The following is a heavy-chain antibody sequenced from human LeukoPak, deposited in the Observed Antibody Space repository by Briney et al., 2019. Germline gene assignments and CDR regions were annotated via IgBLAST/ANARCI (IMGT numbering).Heavy chain of an antibody. CDR1: GFTFSSYA. CDR2: ISGSGGST. CDR3: AVRPMVYVPIDY. J-gene: IGHJ4*02. D-gene: IGHD2-8*01. Sequence: PGGSLRLSCAASGFTFSSYAMSWVRQAPGKGLEWVSAISGSGGSTYYADSVKGRFTISRDNSKNTLYLQMNSLGAEDTAVYYCAVRPMVYVPIDYWGQGTLVTVSS. V-gene: IGHV3-23*01.